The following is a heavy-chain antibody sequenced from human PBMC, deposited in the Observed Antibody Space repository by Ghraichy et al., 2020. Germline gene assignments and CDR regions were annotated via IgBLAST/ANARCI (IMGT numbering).Heavy chain of an antibody. CDR2: IWHDGTKE. CDR1: GFTFSYFG. CDR3: ARERLYDGVNYYYGLDV. D-gene: IGHD4-23*01. J-gene: IGHJ6*02. V-gene: IGHV3-33*08. Sequence: GSLRLSCAASGFTFSYFGMHWVRQAPGKGLEWVAVIWHDGTKEYYADSVTGRFTISRDNSKDTLYLTMNNLRAEDTAVYYCARERLYDGVNYYYGLDVWGQGTMVTVSS.